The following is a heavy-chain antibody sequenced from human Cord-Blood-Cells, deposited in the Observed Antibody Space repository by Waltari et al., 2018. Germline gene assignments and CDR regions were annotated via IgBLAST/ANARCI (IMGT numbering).Heavy chain of an antibody. Sequence: QLQLQESGRGLVKLSETLSITCTVSGGSISSRRYYWGWIRQPPGKGLEWIGSIYYSGGTYYNPSLKSRVTISVDTSKNQFSLKLSSVTAADTAVYYCARHSGIVGATFDYWGQGTLVTVSS. CDR2: IYYSGGT. V-gene: IGHV4-39*01. CDR1: GGSISSRRYY. D-gene: IGHD1-26*01. CDR3: ARHSGIVGATFDY. J-gene: IGHJ4*02.